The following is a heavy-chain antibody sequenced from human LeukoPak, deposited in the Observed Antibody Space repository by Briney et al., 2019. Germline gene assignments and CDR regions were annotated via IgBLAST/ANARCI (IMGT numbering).Heavy chain of an antibody. Sequence: GRSLRLSCAASGFTFSSYAMHWVRQAPGKGLEWVAVISYDGSNKYYADSVKGRFTISRDNSKNTLYLQMNSLRAEDTAVYYCANRAAAGNDIDYWGQGTLVTVSS. CDR3: ANRAAAGNDIDY. D-gene: IGHD6-13*01. V-gene: IGHV3-30-3*01. CDR1: GFTFSSYA. J-gene: IGHJ4*02. CDR2: ISYDGSNK.